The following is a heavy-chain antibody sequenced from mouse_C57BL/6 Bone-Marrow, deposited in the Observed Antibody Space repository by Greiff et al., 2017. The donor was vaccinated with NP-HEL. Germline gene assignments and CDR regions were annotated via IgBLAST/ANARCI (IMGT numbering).Heavy chain of an antibody. CDR3: ARGAY. V-gene: IGHV1-80*01. CDR2: IYPGDGDT. CDR1: GYEFSTYW. Sequence: VQLQQSGAELVKPGASVKISCKPSGYEFSTYWINGVKQRPGKGLRWIGQIYPGDGDTNYNGKFKDKATLTADKSSSTAYMQLSRLTSEDSAVYFCARGAYWGQGTLVTVSA. J-gene: IGHJ3*01.